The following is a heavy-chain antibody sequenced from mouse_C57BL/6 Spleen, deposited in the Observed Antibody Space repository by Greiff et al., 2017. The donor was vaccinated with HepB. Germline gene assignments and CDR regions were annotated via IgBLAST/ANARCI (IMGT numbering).Heavy chain of an antibody. CDR3: AKNDGSSPPGFAY. CDR2: IDPEDGET. D-gene: IGHD1-1*01. V-gene: IGHV14-2*01. CDR1: GFNIKDYY. Sequence: VQLKESGAELVKPGASVKLSCTASGFNIKDYYMHWVKQRTEQGLEWIGRIDPEDGETKYAPKFQGKATITADTSSNTAYLQLSSLTAEDTAGYYCAKNDGSSPPGFAYWGQGTRVTVSA. J-gene: IGHJ3*01.